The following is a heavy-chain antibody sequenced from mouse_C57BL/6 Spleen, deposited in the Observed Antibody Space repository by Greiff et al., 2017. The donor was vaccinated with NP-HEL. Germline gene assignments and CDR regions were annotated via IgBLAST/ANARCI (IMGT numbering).Heavy chain of an antibody. CDR3: ARDINITTVVNWYFDV. D-gene: IGHD1-1*01. CDR1: GFTFSSYA. V-gene: IGHV5-4*01. J-gene: IGHJ1*03. CDR2: ISDGGSYT. Sequence: DVKLVESGGGLVKPGGSLKLSCAASGFTFSSYAMSWVRQTPEKRLEWVATISDGGSYTYYPDNVKGRFTISRDNAKNNLYLQMSHLKSEDTAMYYCARDINITTVVNWYFDVWGTGTTVTVSS.